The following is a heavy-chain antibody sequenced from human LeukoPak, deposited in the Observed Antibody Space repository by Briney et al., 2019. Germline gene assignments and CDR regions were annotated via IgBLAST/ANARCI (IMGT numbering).Heavy chain of an antibody. Sequence: GSSVKVSCKASGGTFSSYAISWVRQAPGQGLEWIGGIIPIFGTANYAQKFQGRVTITTDESTSTAYMELSSLRSEDTAVYYCATANSGSYYLHFQHWGQGTLVTVSS. J-gene: IGHJ1*01. V-gene: IGHV1-69*05. CDR1: GGTFSSYA. D-gene: IGHD1-26*01. CDR3: ATANSGSYYLHFQH. CDR2: IIPIFGTA.